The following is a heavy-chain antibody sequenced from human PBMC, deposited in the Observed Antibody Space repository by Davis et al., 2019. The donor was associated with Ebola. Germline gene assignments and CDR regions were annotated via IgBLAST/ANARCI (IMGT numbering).Heavy chain of an antibody. CDR1: GYSISSGYY. V-gene: IGHV4-38-2*02. D-gene: IGHD5-24*01. CDR2: IYHSGST. CDR3: ARDRRDGYNYHFDY. Sequence: SETLSLTCTVSGYSISSGYYWGWIRQPPGKGLEWIGSIYHSGSTYYNPSLKSRVTISVDTSKNQFSLKLTSVTAADTAVYYCARDRRDGYNYHFDYWGQGTLVNVSS. J-gene: IGHJ4*02.